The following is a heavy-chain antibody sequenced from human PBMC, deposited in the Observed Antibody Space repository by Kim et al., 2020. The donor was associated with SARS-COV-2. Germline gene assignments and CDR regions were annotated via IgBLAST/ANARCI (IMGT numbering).Heavy chain of an antibody. D-gene: IGHD6-6*01. CDR1: GGSFSGYY. CDR2: INHSGST. CDR3: AGYSSSSGRYYYFDY. J-gene: IGHJ4*02. Sequence: SETLSLTCAVYGGSFSGYYWSWIRQPPGKGLEWIGEINHSGSTNYNPSLKSRVTISVDTSKNQFSLKLSSVTAADTAVYYCAGYSSSSGRYYYFDYWGQGTLVTVSS. V-gene: IGHV4-34*01.